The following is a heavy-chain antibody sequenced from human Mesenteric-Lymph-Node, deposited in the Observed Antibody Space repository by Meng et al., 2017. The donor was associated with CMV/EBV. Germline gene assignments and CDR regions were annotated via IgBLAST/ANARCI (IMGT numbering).Heavy chain of an antibody. D-gene: IGHD3-3*01. CDR1: GFTFSNYW. J-gene: IGHJ4*02. CDR2: IKQDGSEK. CDR3: ARIFGVVTPYYFDY. V-gene: IGHV3-7*01. Sequence: GESLKISCADSGFTFSNYWMTWVRQAPGKGLEWVANIKQDGSEKYYVDSVRGRFTISRDNSKNTLYLQMNSLRAEDTAVYYCARIFGVVTPYYFDYWGQGTLVTVSS.